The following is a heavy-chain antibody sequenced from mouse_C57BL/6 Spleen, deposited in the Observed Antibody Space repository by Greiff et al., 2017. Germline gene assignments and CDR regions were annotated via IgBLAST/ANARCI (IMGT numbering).Heavy chain of an antibody. D-gene: IGHD1-1*01. J-gene: IGHJ2*01. CDR1: GYAFSSSW. Sequence: QVQLQQSGPELVKPGASVKISCKASGYAFSSSWMNWVKQRPGKGLEWIGRIYPGDGDTNYNGKFKGKATLTADKSSSTAYMQLSSLTSEDSAVYFCARGGIITTVDYFDYWGQGTTLTVSS. CDR3: ARGGIITTVDYFDY. V-gene: IGHV1-82*01. CDR2: IYPGDGDT.